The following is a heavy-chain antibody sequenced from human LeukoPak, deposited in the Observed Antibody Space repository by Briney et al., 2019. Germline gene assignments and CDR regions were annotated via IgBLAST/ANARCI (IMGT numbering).Heavy chain of an antibody. D-gene: IGHD6-19*01. CDR2: TSYDGSNK. Sequence: GGSLRLSCAASGFTFSSYAMHWVRQAPGKGLEWVAVTSYDGSNKFYADSVKGRFTISRDNSKNTLSLQMNSLRTEDTAVYYCARDTFRQWLTQGGYFQYWGQGTLVTVSS. J-gene: IGHJ1*01. CDR1: GFTFSSYA. CDR3: ARDTFRQWLTQGGYFQY. V-gene: IGHV3-30*04.